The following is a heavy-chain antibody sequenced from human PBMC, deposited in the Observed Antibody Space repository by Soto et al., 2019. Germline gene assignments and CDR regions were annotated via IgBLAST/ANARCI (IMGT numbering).Heavy chain of an antibody. CDR3: ARHYSILGAEYNWFDP. Sequence: SETLSLTCTVSGGSIISSSYYWGWIRQPPGKGLEWIGSIYYSGSTYYNPSLKSRVTISVDTSKNQFSLKLSSVTAADTAVYYCARHYSILGAEYNWFDPWGQGTLVTVSS. D-gene: IGHD1-26*01. CDR1: GGSIISSSYY. V-gene: IGHV4-39*01. J-gene: IGHJ5*02. CDR2: IYYSGST.